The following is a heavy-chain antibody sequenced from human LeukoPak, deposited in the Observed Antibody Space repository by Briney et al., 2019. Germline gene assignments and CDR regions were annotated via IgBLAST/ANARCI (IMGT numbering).Heavy chain of an antibody. J-gene: IGHJ2*01. V-gene: IGHV4-4*08. Sequence: SETLSLTCTVSGGSISSYYWSWIRQPPGKGLEWIGYIYTSGSTNYNPSLKSRVTMSVDTSKNQFSLKLSSVTAADTAVYYCASSRNWYFDLWGRGTLVTVSS. CDR1: GGSISSYY. CDR2: IYTSGST. CDR3: ASSRNWYFDL.